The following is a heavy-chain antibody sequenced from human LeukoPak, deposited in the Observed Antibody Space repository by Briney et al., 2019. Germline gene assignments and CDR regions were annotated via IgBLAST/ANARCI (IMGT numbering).Heavy chain of an antibody. D-gene: IGHD6-6*01. CDR2: IYHTGST. CDR3: ARGSHSSSPVDY. J-gene: IGHJ4*02. V-gene: IGHV4-38-2*02. Sequence: SETLSLTCTVSGYSISSGYYWGWIRQPPGKGLEWIGNIYHTGSTYYNPSLKSRVTISVDTSKNQFSLKLSSVTAADTAVYYCARGSHSSSPVDYWGQGTLVTVSS. CDR1: GYSISSGYY.